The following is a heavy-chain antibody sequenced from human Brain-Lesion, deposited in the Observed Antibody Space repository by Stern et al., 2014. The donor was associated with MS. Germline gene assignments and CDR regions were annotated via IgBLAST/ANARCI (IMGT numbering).Heavy chain of an antibody. D-gene: IGHD3-22*01. CDR2: IYVRGHT. CDR1: GVSITSSSFY. V-gene: IGHV4-61*02. J-gene: IGHJ4*02. Sequence: QLQLQESGPGLVKPSQPLSRTCTVSGVSITSSSFYWTWIRQPAGKGLEWIGRIYVRGHTVYNPSLKGRVTMSLEASKDQFSSELPSVTADDTAVYYCARQAGYYDNSAYYNYWGQGTLVTVSS. CDR3: ARQAGYYDNSAYYNY.